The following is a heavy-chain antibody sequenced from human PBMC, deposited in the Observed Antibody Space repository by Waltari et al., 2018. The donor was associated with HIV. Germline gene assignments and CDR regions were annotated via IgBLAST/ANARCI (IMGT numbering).Heavy chain of an antibody. V-gene: IGHV1-2*06. J-gene: IGHJ6*02. Sequence: QVQLVQSGAEVKKPGASVKVSCKATGYTFTGYYMHWVRQAPGQGLEWMGRINPNSDGTNYAQQFQCRVTMTRDTSISTAYMELSRLRSDDTAVYYCAREGARMTTMIYYYYGMDVWGQGTTVTVSS. D-gene: IGHD4-4*01. CDR1: GYTFTGYY. CDR3: AREGARMTTMIYYYYGMDV. CDR2: INPNSDGT.